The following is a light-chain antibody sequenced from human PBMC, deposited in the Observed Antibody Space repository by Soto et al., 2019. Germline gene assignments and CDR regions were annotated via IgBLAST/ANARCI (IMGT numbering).Light chain of an antibody. V-gene: IGKV1-5*01. CDR3: QQYSTYSWP. J-gene: IGKJ1*01. CDR2: DAS. Sequence: DIQMTQSSSTLSASVGDRVTITCRASQSISTWLAWFQQKPGKAPKLLIYDASSLQGGVPSRFSGSGAGTEFTLTISSLHPDDFATYYCQQYSTYSWPFGQGTKVEIK. CDR1: QSISTW.